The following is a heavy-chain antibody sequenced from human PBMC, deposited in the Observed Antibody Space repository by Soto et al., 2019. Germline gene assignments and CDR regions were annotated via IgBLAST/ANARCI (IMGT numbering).Heavy chain of an antibody. CDR2: IYNSGNT. V-gene: IGHV4-30-4*01. J-gene: IGHJ4*02. D-gene: IGHD7-27*01. CDR3: ARGPSGDKVDN. Sequence: QVQLQESGPGLVKPSQTLSLTCTVSGGSISSDYYCWSWIRQSPEKGLEWIGHIYNSGNTYINPSLSSRVTISVDTSENHFSLKLTSVTAADTAVYYCARGPSGDKVDNWGQGTLVTGST. CDR1: GGSISSDYYC.